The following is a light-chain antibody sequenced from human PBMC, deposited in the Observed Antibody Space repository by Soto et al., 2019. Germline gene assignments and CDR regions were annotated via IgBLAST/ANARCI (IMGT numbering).Light chain of an antibody. J-gene: IGKJ4*01. V-gene: IGKV1-9*01. CDR3: QQLKDYPLT. CDR2: AVI. Sequence: DIQLTQSPSFLSASVGDKVTITCRASQAISSYLAWYQQKQGKAPKLLIYAVITLQRGGPSRFSRSGYGTEYTLTISRLHPEDFATYLCQQLKDYPLTFGGGTKVEIK. CDR1: QAISSY.